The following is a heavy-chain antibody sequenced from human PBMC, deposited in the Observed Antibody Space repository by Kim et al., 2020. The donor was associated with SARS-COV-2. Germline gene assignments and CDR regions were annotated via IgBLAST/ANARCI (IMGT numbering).Heavy chain of an antibody. J-gene: IGHJ4*01. Sequence: GGSLRLSCAASGFTFSSYAMHWVRQAPGKGLEWVAVISYDGSNKYYADSVKGRFTISRDNSKNTLYLQMNSLRAEDTAVYYCARASQRYDFWSGYYYYWG. CDR3: ARASQRYDFWSGYYYY. V-gene: IGHV3-30*04. D-gene: IGHD3-3*01. CDR1: GFTFSSYA. CDR2: ISYDGSNK.